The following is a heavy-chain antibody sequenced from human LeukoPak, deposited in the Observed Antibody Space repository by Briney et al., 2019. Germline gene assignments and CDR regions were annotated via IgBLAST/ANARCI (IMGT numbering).Heavy chain of an antibody. CDR2: ISWNSGSI. D-gene: IGHD6-19*01. CDR1: GFTFDDYA. J-gene: IGHJ4*02. V-gene: IGHV3-9*01. Sequence: GGSLRLSCAASGFTFDDYAMHWVRQAPGKGLEWVSGISWNSGSIGYADSVKGRFTISRDNAKNSLYLQMNSLRAEDTAVYYCARAPAQWLVSYFDYWGQGTLVTVSS. CDR3: ARAPAQWLVSYFDY.